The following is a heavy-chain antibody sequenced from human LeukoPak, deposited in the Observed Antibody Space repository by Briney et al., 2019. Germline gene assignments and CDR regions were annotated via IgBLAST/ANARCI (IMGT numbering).Heavy chain of an antibody. D-gene: IGHD6-19*01. Sequence: GGSLRLSCAASGFTFSSYAMSWVRQAPGKGLEWVSAISGSGGSTYYADSVKGRFTISRDNSKNTLYLQMNSLRAEDTAVYYCARSYSSGWNRLYGAFDIWGQGTMVTVSS. V-gene: IGHV3-23*01. CDR2: ISGSGGST. J-gene: IGHJ3*02. CDR3: ARSYSSGWNRLYGAFDI. CDR1: GFTFSSYA.